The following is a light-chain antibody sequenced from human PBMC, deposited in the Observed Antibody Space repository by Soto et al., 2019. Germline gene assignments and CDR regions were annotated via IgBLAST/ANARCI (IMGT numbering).Light chain of an antibody. J-gene: IGLJ2*01. CDR3: SSYTSASTLV. Sequence: QSALTQPASVSGSPGQSITISCTGTSRDVGSYNFVSWYQHHPGKAPKLIIYEVTNRPSGVSHRFSGSKSGNTASLTISGLQAEDEADYHCSSYTSASTLVFGGGTKLTVL. CDR2: EVT. V-gene: IGLV2-14*01. CDR1: SRDVGSYNF.